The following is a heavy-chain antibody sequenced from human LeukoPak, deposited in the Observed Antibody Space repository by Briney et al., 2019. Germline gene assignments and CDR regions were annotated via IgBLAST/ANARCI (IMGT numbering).Heavy chain of an antibody. D-gene: IGHD1-7*01. CDR1: GFFFSSYG. J-gene: IGHJ6*02. Sequence: GRSLRLSCAASGFFFSSYGMHWVRQAPGKGLEWVAGTSYDGTNKFYGDSVKGRFTISRDNSQNTLCLQMDSLRAEDTAVYYCAKSTRVNSRDYGMDVWGQGTMVTVFS. CDR2: TSYDGTNK. V-gene: IGHV3-30*18. CDR3: AKSTRVNSRDYGMDV.